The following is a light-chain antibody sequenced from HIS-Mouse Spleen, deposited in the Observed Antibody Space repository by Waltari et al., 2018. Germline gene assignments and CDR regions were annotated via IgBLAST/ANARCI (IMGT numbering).Light chain of an antibody. CDR2: NVS. CDR1: SSDVGGYNY. V-gene: IGLV2-14*03. J-gene: IGLJ1*01. CDR3: SSYTSSSTLHV. Sequence: QSALTQPASVSGSPGQSITISCTGTSSDVGGYNYVSWYQQHPGKAPKLMIYNVSNRPSGGATRFSGAKSGNTASLTISGLQAEDEADYYCSSYTSSSTLHVFGTGTKVTVL.